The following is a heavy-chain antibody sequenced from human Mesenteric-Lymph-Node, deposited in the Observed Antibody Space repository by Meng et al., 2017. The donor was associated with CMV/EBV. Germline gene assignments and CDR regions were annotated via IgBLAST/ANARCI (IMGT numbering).Heavy chain of an antibody. CDR3: AREPPKGVHFSH. CDR2: IYDSGGNT. Sequence: ASVKVSCKASGYTFNNYHIHWMRQAPGHGLEYMGVIYDSGGNTYKEQKFRDRLTMTWDMSTTTVHMELSSLISEDTAVYYCAREPPKGVHFSHWGQVTLVPVSS. V-gene: IGHV1-46*02. CDR1: GYTFNNYH. J-gene: IGHJ1*01. D-gene: IGHD2/OR15-2a*01.